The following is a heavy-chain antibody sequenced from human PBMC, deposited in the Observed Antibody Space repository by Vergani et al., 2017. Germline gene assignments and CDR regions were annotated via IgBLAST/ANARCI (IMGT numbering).Heavy chain of an antibody. J-gene: IGHJ6*02. CDR3: AKDPHIVVVPAAERYYYYGMDV. V-gene: IGHV3-30*02. CDR1: GITFKNAW. CDR2: IRYDGSNK. Sequence: VQVVESGGGLIKPGGSLRLSCVVSGITFKNAWINWVRQAPGKGLEWVAFIRYDGSNKYYADSVKGRFTISRDNSKNTLYLQMNSLRAEDTAVYYCAKDPHIVVVPAAERYYYYGMDVWGQ. D-gene: IGHD2-2*01.